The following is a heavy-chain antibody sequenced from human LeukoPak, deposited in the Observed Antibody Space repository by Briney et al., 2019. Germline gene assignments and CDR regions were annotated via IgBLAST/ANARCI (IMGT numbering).Heavy chain of an antibody. Sequence: ASVKVSCKASGGTFSSYAISWVRQAPGQGLEWMGGIIPIFGTANYAQKFQGRVTITADESTSTAYMELSSLRSEDTAVYYCATDGIVGATGYFQHWGQGTLVTVSS. J-gene: IGHJ1*01. CDR1: GGTFSSYA. V-gene: IGHV1-69*13. CDR2: IIPIFGTA. D-gene: IGHD1-26*01. CDR3: ATDGIVGATGYFQH.